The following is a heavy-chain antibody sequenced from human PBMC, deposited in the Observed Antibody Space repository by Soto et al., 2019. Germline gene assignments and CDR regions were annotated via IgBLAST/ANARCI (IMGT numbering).Heavy chain of an antibody. D-gene: IGHD3-16*01. CDR1: GFTFSDYY. CDR2: MSDSGRIT. V-gene: IGHV3-11*01. CDR3: ARDHGGGGLTLED. J-gene: IGHJ4*02. Sequence: QVHLEESGGALVKPGGSLRLSCTASGFTFSDYYMNWIRQAPGKGLEWVSDMSDSGRITHHAVSVEGRFTISRDDAENYLYLQMNSLRPEDSAIYYCARDHGGGGLTLEDWGQGTLVTVSS.